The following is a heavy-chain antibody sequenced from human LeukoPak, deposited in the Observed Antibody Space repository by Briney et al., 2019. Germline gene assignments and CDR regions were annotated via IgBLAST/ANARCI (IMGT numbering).Heavy chain of an antibody. CDR3: ARRRHTIFGVVIRYFDY. CDR2: INHSGST. CDR1: GGSFSGYY. D-gene: IGHD3-3*01. V-gene: IGHV4-34*01. J-gene: IGHJ4*02. Sequence: SETLSLTCAVYGGSFSGYYWSWIRQPPGKGLERIGEINHSGSTNYNPSLKSRVTISVDTSKNQFSLKLSSVTAADTAVYYCARRRHTIFGVVIRYFDYWGQGTLVTVSS.